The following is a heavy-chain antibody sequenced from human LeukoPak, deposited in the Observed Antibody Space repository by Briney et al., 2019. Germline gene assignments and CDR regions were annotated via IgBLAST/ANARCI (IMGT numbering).Heavy chain of an antibody. CDR3: AKGSDSGWYGAYFDY. D-gene: IGHD6-19*01. V-gene: IGHV3-23*01. CDR2: ITGGGGGT. CDR1: GFTFSSYA. Sequence: GGSLRLSCAASGFTFSSYAMSWVRQAPGKGLEWVSAITGGGGGTYYADSVKGRFTISRDNSKNTLYLQMNSLGAEDTAVYYCAKGSDSGWYGAYFDYWGQGTLVTVSS. J-gene: IGHJ4*02.